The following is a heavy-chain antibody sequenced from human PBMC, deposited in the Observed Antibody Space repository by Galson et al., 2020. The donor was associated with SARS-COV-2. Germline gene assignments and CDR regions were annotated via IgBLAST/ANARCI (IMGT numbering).Heavy chain of an antibody. D-gene: IGHD1-26*01. CDR1: GASVSRDY. Sequence: SETLSLTCSVSGASVSRDYWSWIRQPPGKGLEWIGYISYSGDTNYNPALKSRVSMSVDTSKNQFSLRLSSVTAADTAVYYCAKTRWELLRLFDLGGQGTLVAVSS. J-gene: IGHJ4*02. CDR2: ISYSGDT. V-gene: IGHV4-59*02. CDR3: AKTRWELLRLFDL.